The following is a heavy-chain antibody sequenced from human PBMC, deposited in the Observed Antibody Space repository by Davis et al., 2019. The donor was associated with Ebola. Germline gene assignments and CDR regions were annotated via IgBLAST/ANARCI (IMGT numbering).Heavy chain of an antibody. CDR1: GFTFSSYS. D-gene: IGHD6-19*01. Sequence: GGSLRLSCAASGFTFSSYSMNWVRQAPGKGLEWVSVIYRDERTYYADSVKGRFTVSRDNSKNTLYLQMNSLTVEDTAVYYCAKGGSGWPSDYSYGMGVWGKGTTVTVSS. J-gene: IGHJ6*04. CDR2: IYRDERT. CDR3: AKGGSGWPSDYSYGMGV. V-gene: IGHV3-NL1*01.